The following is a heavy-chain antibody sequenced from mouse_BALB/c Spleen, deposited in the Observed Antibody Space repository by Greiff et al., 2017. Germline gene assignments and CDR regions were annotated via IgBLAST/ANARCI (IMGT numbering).Heavy chain of an antibody. CDR3: ARREPDYYAMDY. CDR2: IDPSDSYT. CDR1: GYTFTSYW. V-gene: IGHV1-69*02. J-gene: IGHJ4*01. Sequence: VQLQQPGAELVKPGASVKLSCKASGYTFTSYWMHWVKQRPGQGLEWIGEIDPSDSYTNYNQKFKGKATLTVDKSSSTAYMQLSSLTSEYSAVYYCARREPDYYAMDYWGQGTSVTVSS.